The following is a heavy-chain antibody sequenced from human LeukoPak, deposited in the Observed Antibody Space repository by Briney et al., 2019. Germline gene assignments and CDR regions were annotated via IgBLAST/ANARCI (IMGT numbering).Heavy chain of an antibody. J-gene: IGHJ4*02. Sequence: GGSLRLSCAASGFTFSSYAMSWVRQVPGKGLEWVSAISGSGGGTYYANSVKGRFTISRDNSRDTLYLQMNSLRAEDTALYSCAKTPDYYGSGSSSYIDCWGQGTLVSVSS. V-gene: IGHV3-23*01. CDR3: AKTPDYYGSGSSSYIDC. CDR2: ISGSGGGT. CDR1: GFTFSSYA. D-gene: IGHD3-10*01.